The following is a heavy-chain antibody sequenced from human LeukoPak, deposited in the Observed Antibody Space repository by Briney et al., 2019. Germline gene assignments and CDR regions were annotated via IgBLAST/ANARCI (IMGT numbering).Heavy chain of an antibody. CDR1: GGSISSSSYY. J-gene: IGHJ4*02. V-gene: IGHV4-39*01. D-gene: IGHD3-22*01. Sequence: SETLSLTCTVSGGSISSSSYYWGWVRQPPGKGLEWIGNIYYSGSTYYNPSLKSRVTISVDTSKNQFSLKLSSVTAADTAVYYCARGYYYDSSVRYYFDYWGQGTLVTVSS. CDR2: IYYSGST. CDR3: ARGYYYDSSVRYYFDY.